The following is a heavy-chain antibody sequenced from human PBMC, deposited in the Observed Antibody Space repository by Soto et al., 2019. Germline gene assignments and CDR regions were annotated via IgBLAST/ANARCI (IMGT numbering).Heavy chain of an antibody. CDR1: GFTFPNYA. D-gene: IGHD6-25*01. V-gene: IGHV3-23*01. J-gene: IGHJ3*02. Sequence: EVRLLESGGGLVQPGGSLRLSCFASGFTFPNYAMSWVRQAPGKGLEWVSVVTGRASSTYYADSVEGRFTISRDNPRNTWFLQMNSLGAEDTAVYYCAKHLPSKKKQRLWADAFHILGQGTMLTVSS. CDR3: AKHLPSKKKQRLWADAFHI. CDR2: VTGRASST.